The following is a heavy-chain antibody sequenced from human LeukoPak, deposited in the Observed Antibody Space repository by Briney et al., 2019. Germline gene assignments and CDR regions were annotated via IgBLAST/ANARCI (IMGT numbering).Heavy chain of an antibody. CDR3: ARDVHGDYGSGWFDP. CDR1: GGTFNNSA. V-gene: IGHV1-69*05. J-gene: IGHJ5*02. Sequence: SVKVSCKTSGGTFNNSAISWVRQAPGQGLEWLGGIMPLFGTAGYAQKFQSRVTITKDESTRTVYLELTSLTSDDTAVYYCARDVHGDYGSGWFDPWGQGTLVSVSS. D-gene: IGHD4-17*01. CDR2: IMPLFGTA.